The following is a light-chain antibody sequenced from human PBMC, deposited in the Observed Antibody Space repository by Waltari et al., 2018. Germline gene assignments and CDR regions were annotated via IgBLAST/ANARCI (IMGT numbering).Light chain of an antibody. V-gene: IGLV2-14*02. CDR2: DAV. J-gene: IGLJ1*01. Sequence: QPPPGKAPRLIIYDAVKRPSGVSNRFAGSMSGYTASLTISGLQAEDEADYYCCSYTSSDTYVFGSGTTVTVL. CDR3: CSYTSSDTYV.